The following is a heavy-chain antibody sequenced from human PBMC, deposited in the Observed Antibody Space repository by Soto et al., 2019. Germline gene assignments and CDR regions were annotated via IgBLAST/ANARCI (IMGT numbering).Heavy chain of an antibody. Sequence: ACVMCPFDASVGTFSSYAISWVRQAPGQPLEWLGWISLYSDGTNYAQKFQGRVSMTTDTSTTTACMELRSLRSDDTAVYYCARVVPGAEAWFGPWGQGTLVTVSS. J-gene: IGHJ5*02. CDR1: VGTFSSYA. CDR3: ARVVPGAEAWFGP. CDR2: ISLYSDGT. V-gene: IGHV1-18*01. D-gene: IGHD2-2*01.